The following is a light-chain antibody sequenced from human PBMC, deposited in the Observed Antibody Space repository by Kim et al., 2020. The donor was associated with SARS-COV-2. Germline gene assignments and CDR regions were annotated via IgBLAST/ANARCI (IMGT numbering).Light chain of an antibody. CDR2: GAS. CDR1: QSVSSN. Sequence: EIVMTQSPATLSVSPGERATLSCRASQSVSSNLAWYQQKPGQAPRLLIYGASTRATGIPARFSGSGSGTEFTLTISSLQSEDFAVYYCQQYNNWRMYTFGQETKLEI. V-gene: IGKV3-15*01. CDR3: QQYNNWRMYT. J-gene: IGKJ2*01.